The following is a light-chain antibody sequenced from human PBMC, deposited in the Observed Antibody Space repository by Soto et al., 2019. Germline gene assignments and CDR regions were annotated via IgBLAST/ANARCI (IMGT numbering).Light chain of an antibody. CDR2: WAS. CDR1: QSVLHSSNNKNY. CDR3: QQYYSSPLA. V-gene: IGKV4-1*01. Sequence: DIVMTQSPDSLAVSLGERATINCKSSQSVLHSSNNKNYLAWYQQKLGQPPNLLIYWASTRESGVPDRFSGSGSGTDFTLTISSLQAEDVAVYYCQQYYSSPLAFGGGTKVEIK. J-gene: IGKJ4*01.